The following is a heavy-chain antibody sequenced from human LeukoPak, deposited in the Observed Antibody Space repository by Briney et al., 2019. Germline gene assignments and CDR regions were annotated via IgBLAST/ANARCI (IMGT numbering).Heavy chain of an antibody. CDR1: GFTFSSYG. CDR2: IWYDGSNK. Sequence: GGSLRLSCAASGFTFSSYGMHWVRQAPGKGLEWVAVIWYDGSNKYYADSVKGRFTISRDNSKNTLYLQMNSLGAEDTAVYYCARTYYYGSGSYPWFDPWGQGTLVTVSS. CDR3: ARTYYYGSGSYPWFDP. V-gene: IGHV3-33*01. D-gene: IGHD3-10*01. J-gene: IGHJ5*02.